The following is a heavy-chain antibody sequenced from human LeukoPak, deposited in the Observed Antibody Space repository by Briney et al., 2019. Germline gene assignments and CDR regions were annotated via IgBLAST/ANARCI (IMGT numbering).Heavy chain of an antibody. J-gene: IGHJ5*02. V-gene: IGHV3-23*01. CDR2: ISGSGGST. CDR3: AKDGAQYSSGPECDP. Sequence: GGSLRLSCAASGFTFSSYAMSWVRQAPGKGLEWVSAISGSGGSTYYADSVKGRFTISRDNSKKTVSLEMSSQTAADTGVYYCAKDGAQYSSGPECDPRGQGALVTVSP. D-gene: IGHD6-19*01. CDR1: GFTFSSYA.